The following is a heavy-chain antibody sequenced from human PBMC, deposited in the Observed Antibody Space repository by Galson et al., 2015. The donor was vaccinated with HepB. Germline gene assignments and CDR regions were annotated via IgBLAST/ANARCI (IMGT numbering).Heavy chain of an antibody. J-gene: IGHJ4*02. D-gene: IGHD2-15*01. CDR1: GFTFSSYA. V-gene: IGHV3-30-3*01. CDR2: ISYDGSNK. Sequence: SLRLSCAASGFTFSSYAMHWVRQAPGKGLEWVAVISYDGSNKYYADSVKGRFTISRDNSKNTLYLQMNSLRAEDTAVYYCARALRGGRAYSLDYWGQGTLVTVSS. CDR3: ARALRGGRAYSLDY.